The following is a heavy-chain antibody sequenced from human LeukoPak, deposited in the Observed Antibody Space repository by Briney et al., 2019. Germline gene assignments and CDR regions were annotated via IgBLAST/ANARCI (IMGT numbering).Heavy chain of an antibody. CDR3: ARGGDMVRGVIIPCTY. J-gene: IGHJ4*02. D-gene: IGHD3-10*01. V-gene: IGHV1-69*04. CDR2: IIPIFGIP. CDR1: GGTFSSYG. Sequence: ASVKVSCKASGGTFSSYGISWVRQAPGQGLEWMGTIIPIFGIPNYAQKFQGRVTITADKFTSTAYMELSSLRSEDTAVYYCARGGDMVRGVIIPCTYWGQGTLVTVSS.